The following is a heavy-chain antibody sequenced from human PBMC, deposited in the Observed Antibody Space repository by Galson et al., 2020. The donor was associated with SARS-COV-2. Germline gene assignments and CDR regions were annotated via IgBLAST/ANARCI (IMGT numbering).Heavy chain of an antibody. Sequence: GGSLRLSCEASGFGFSYYWMTWVRQAPGRGLEWVANIKHDGSEKYYVDSVKGRFTIARDNPKNSLYLQMNNLRVEDTAVYRCARVDCSGGGCYPGNYWGQGTLVTVSS. CDR1: GFGFSYYW. D-gene: IGHD2-15*01. J-gene: IGHJ4*02. CDR3: ARVDCSGGGCYPGNY. CDR2: IKHDGSEK. V-gene: IGHV3-7*03.